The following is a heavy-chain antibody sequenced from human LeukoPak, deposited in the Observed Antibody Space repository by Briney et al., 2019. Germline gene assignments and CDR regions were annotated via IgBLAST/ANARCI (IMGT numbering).Heavy chain of an antibody. J-gene: IGHJ4*02. CDR3: ARGHDILTGYYTDLDY. V-gene: IGHV1-2*02. CDR1: GDTGTFSSFA. D-gene: IGHD3-9*01. CDR2: INPSGGST. Sequence: ASVKVSCKASGDTGTFSSFAINWLRQAPGQGLEWMGFINPSGGSTSYAQKFQGRVTMTRDTSISTAYMELSRLRSDDTAVYYCARGHDILTGYYTDLDYWGQGTLVTVSS.